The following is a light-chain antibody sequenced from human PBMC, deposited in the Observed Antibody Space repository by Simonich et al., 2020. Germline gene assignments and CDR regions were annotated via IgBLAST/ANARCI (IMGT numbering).Light chain of an antibody. CDR3: QSYDSSNQV. Sequence: NFMLTQPHSVSESPGKTVTISCTRISGSIASNYVQWYQPRPGSSPTTVIYEDNQRPSGVPDRVSGSIDSSSNSASLTISGLKTEDEADYYCQSYDSSNQVFGGGTKLTVL. CDR2: EDN. CDR1: SGSIASNY. J-gene: IGLJ2*01. V-gene: IGLV6-57*01.